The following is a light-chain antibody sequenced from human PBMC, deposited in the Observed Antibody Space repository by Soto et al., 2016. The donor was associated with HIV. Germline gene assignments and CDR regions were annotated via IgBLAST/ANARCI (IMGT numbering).Light chain of an antibody. CDR2: AAS. CDR1: QMINSY. V-gene: IGKV1-39*01. J-gene: IGKJ3*01. Sequence: DIQMTQSPSSLSAFIGDRVTITCRASQMINSYLNWYQQKPAKAPRLLIYAASTLQVGVPSRFSGSGSGTDFSLTISNVQPEDFATYYCQQYYNYPFTFGLDQVDIK. CDR3: QQYYNYPFT.